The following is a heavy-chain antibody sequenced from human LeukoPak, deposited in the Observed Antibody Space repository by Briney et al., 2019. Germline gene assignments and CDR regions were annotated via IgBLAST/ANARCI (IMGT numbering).Heavy chain of an antibody. J-gene: IGHJ5*02. V-gene: IGHV3-21*01. D-gene: IGHD1-1*01. CDR3: ARGATDVTRWFDP. CDR1: GFTFSRNS. Sequence: GGSLRLSCAASGFTFSRNSMNWVRQAPGKGLEWVSSISTSSSYIYYADSVKGRFTISRDNAKNSLYLQMNGLRAEDTAVYYCARGATDVTRWFDPWGQGTRVTVSS. CDR2: ISTSSSYI.